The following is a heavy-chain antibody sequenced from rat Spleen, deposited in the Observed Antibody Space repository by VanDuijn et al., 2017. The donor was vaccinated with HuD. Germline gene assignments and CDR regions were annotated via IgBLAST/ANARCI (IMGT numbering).Heavy chain of an antibody. Sequence: EVQLQESGPGLVKPSQSLSLTCSVIGYSITSSYRWNWIRRFPGSKLEWIGHISYSGSTSYNPSLKSRISITRDTSKNQFFLQLNSVTTEDTATYYCARSVGPRPFFAYWGQGTLVTVSS. J-gene: IGHJ3*01. CDR1: GYSITSSY. CDR3: ARSVGPRPFFAY. CDR2: ISYSGST. D-gene: IGHD3-1*01. V-gene: IGHV3-1*01.